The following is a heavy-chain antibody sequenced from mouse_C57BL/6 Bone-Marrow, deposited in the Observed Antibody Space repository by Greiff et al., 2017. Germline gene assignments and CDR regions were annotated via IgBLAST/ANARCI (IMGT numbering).Heavy chain of an antibody. CDR1: GYAFSSSW. D-gene: IGHD1-1*01. Sequence: VQLQQSGPELVKPGASVKISCKASGYAFSSSWMNWVKQRPGKGLEWIGRIYPGDGDTNYNGKFKGKATLTADKSSSTAYMQLSSLTSEDSAVYFCARGVFTTFAYWGQVTLVTVSA. CDR3: ARGVFTTFAY. V-gene: IGHV1-82*01. J-gene: IGHJ3*01. CDR2: IYPGDGDT.